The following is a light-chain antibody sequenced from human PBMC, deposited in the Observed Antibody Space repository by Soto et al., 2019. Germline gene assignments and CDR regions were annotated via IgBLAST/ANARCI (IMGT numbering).Light chain of an antibody. Sequence: DVQMTQSPSSLSASVGDIVTISCRASQSISIYLNWYQQKPGTAPRLLVYGASSLHSGVPSRFSGSGSETDFTLTISGLQREDFATYYCQLTYSSPQTFGQGTKVHVK. CDR3: QLTYSSPQT. CDR2: GAS. V-gene: IGKV1-39*01. J-gene: IGKJ1*01. CDR1: QSISIY.